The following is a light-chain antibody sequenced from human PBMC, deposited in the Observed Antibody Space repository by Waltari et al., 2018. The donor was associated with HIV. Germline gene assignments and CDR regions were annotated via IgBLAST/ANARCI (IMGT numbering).Light chain of an antibody. CDR1: SLSSYY. CDR2: GKN. V-gene: IGLV3-19*01. J-gene: IGLJ2*01. Sequence: SSELTQDPAVSVALGQTATITCQGDSLSSYYASWYQQKPGQAPVLVLYGKNNRPSGTPDRFSGSSPGNTASLTITGAQAEDEADYYCNARDSSGNRVLFGGGTKLTVL. CDR3: NARDSSGNRVL.